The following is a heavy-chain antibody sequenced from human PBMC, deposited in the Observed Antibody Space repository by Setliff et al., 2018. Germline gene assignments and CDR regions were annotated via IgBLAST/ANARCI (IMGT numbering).Heavy chain of an antibody. D-gene: IGHD3-22*01. V-gene: IGHV3-7*01. J-gene: IGHJ4*02. CDR2: INQDGSEK. CDR3: ATGKYYYDSSGKGETDEFDY. Sequence: GGSLRLSCEASGFTFSIYWMTWVRQAPGKGLEWVATINQDGSEKYYVDSVKGRFIISRDNAEKSVDLQMNSLRAEDTAVYYCATGKYYYDSSGKGETDEFDYWGQGTLVTVSS. CDR1: GFTFSIYW.